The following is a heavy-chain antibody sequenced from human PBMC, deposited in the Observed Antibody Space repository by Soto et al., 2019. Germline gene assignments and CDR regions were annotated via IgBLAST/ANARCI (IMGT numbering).Heavy chain of an antibody. V-gene: IGHV3-23*01. CDR3: AKRSSSATFVC. D-gene: IGHD6-6*01. J-gene: IGHJ4*02. Sequence: EVQLLESGGGLVQPGESLRLSCAASGFTFSSYAMSWVRQAPGKGLEWVSVISGSDDSTYYADSVKGRFTISRDNSKNTLYLQMTSLRAEDTAVYYCAKRSSSATFVCWGQGTLVTVSS. CDR1: GFTFSSYA. CDR2: ISGSDDST.